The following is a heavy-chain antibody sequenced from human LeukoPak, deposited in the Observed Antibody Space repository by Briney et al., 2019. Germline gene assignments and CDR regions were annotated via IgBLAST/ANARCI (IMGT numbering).Heavy chain of an antibody. D-gene: IGHD6-13*01. V-gene: IGHV3-48*04. CDR2: ISSNSYAS. CDR1: GFTFSSFS. Sequence: GSLRLSCAASGFTFSSFSMNWVRQAPGKGLEWASYISSNSYASFYADSVKGRFTISRDTAQNSLYLQMNSLRAEDTAVYYCARGADSNNWYADRPFDIWGQGTMVTVSS. CDR3: ARGADSNNWYADRPFDI. J-gene: IGHJ3*02.